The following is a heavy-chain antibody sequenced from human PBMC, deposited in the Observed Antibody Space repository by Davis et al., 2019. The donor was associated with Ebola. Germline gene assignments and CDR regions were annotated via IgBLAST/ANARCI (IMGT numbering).Heavy chain of an antibody. J-gene: IGHJ3*02. D-gene: IGHD3-3*01. CDR1: GGSVSSGSYY. V-gene: IGHV4-61*01. CDR2: IYYSGST. Sequence: PSETLSLTCTVSGGSVSSGSYYWSWIRQPPGKGLEWIGYIYYSGSTYYNPSLKSRVTISVDTSKNQFSLKLSSVTAADTAVYYCARSPPRVPTDPAFDIWGQGTMVTVSS. CDR3: ARSPPRVPTDPAFDI.